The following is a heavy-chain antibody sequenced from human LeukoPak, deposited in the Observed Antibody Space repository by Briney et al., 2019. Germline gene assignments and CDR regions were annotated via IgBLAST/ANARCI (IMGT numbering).Heavy chain of an antibody. CDR2: INHSGST. CDR1: GGSFSGYY. Sequence: TSETLSRNCAVYGGSFSGYYWSWNRQPPGKGLEWIGEINHSGSTNDNPSLKSQVTISVDTSKNQFSLKLSSVTAADTAVYYCARVTPDIVVVPAADMGDYWGQGTLVTVSS. J-gene: IGHJ4*02. CDR3: ARVTPDIVVVPAADMGDY. V-gene: IGHV4-34*01. D-gene: IGHD2-2*01.